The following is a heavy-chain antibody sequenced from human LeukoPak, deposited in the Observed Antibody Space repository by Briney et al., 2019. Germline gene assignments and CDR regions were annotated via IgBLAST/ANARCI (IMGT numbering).Heavy chain of an antibody. CDR2: ITLSGGST. J-gene: IGHJ6*03. V-gene: IGHV3-23*01. D-gene: IGHD2-2*01. CDR3: AKRGNPAVGHHYLDV. CDR1: GFTFSYYD. Sequence: GGSLRLSCAASGFTFSYYDMSWVRQAPGKGLEWVASITLSGGSTFYADSVKGRFTISRDNSKNTLYLQMNSLSAEDTAVYYCAKRGNPAVGHHYLDVWGKGTTVRVSS.